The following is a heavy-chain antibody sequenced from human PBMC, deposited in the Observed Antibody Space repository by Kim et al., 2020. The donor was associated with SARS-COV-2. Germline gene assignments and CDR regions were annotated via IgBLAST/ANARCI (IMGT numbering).Heavy chain of an antibody. CDR2: IYYSGST. CDR3: ARLESYSRVVASDWYFDL. D-gene: IGHD3-3*01. V-gene: IGHV4-39*01. J-gene: IGHJ2*01. Sequence: SETLSLTCTVSGGSISSSSYYWGWIRQPPGKGLEWIGSIYYSGSTYYNPSLKSRVTISVDTSKNQFSLKLSSVTAADTAVYYCARLESYSRVVASDWYFDLWGRGTLVTVSS. CDR1: GGSISSSSYY.